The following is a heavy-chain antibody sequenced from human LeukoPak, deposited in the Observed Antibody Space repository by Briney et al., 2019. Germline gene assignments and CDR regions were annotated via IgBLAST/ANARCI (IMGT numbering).Heavy chain of an antibody. CDR1: GFIFITYS. J-gene: IGHJ4*02. CDR2: ISTSSSTI. D-gene: IGHD1-26*01. Sequence: GGSLRLSCAASGFIFITYSMNWVRQAPGKGLEWVSYISTSSSTIYYPDSVKGRFTISRDNAKNSLFLQMNSLRAEDTAVYYCARDRSGGATTIDYWGQGALVTVSS. V-gene: IGHV3-48*04. CDR3: ARDRSGGATTIDY.